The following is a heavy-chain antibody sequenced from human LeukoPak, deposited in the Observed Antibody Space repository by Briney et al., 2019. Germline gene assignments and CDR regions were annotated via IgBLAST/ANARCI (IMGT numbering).Heavy chain of an antibody. V-gene: IGHV3-33*01. J-gene: IGHJ4*02. CDR3: ATSGSYYRFEY. Sequence: GRSLRLSCAASGFTFSSYGMHGVRQAPGKGREWVAVIWYDGSNKYYADSVKGRFTISRDNSKNTLYLQMNSLRAEDTAVYYCATSGSYYRFEYWGQGTLVTVSS. CDR1: GFTFSSYG. D-gene: IGHD1-26*01. CDR2: IWYDGSNK.